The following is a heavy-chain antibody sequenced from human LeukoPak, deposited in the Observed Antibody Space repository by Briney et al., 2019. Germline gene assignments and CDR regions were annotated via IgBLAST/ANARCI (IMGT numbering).Heavy chain of an antibody. D-gene: IGHD2-15*01. Sequence: GGSLRLSCAASGFTFSSYWMSWVRQAPGKGLEFVAHIKQDGSEKYYVDSVKGRFTISRDNAKNSLYLQINSLRAEDTAVYYCARDLGYCSGGSCYGPNDYWGQGTLVTVSS. CDR2: IKQDGSEK. CDR1: GFTFSSYW. V-gene: IGHV3-7*01. J-gene: IGHJ4*02. CDR3: ARDLGYCSGGSCYGPNDY.